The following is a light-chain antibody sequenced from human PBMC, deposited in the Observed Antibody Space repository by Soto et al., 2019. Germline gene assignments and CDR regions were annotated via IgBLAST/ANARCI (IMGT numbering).Light chain of an antibody. V-gene: IGKV1-5*01. J-gene: IGKJ5*01. CDR2: AAS. CDR1: QSISSW. CDR3: QQYDNRPWIT. Sequence: NQMTQSPSTLSASVGDRVTITCRASQSISSWLAWYQQKPGKAPKLLINAASSLERGVPSRFSGSGSGTDFTFTIRSLQSEDIATYSCQQYDNRPWITFGQGTRME.